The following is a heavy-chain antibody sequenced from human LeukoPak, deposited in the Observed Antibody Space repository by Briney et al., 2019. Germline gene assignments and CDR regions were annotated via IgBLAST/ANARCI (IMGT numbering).Heavy chain of an antibody. CDR2: IGTSSGST. J-gene: IGHJ6*02. D-gene: IGHD2-8*01. V-gene: IGHV1-18*01. Sequence: ASVKVSCKASGYTFTSYGISWVRQAPGQGLEWMGWIGTSSGSTNLAQKLQGRVTMTKDTSTSTASMELRSLTSDDTAVYYCARESLEGVKYYYGMDVWGQGTTVTVPS. CDR1: GYTFTSYG. CDR3: ARESLEGVKYYYGMDV.